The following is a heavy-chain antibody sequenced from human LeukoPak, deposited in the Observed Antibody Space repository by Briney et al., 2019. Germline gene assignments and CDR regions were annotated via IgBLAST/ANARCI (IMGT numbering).Heavy chain of an antibody. Sequence: GGSLRLSCAASEFTFSNHWMHWVRQAPGKGLLWVSRINTDGSSTSYADSVKGRFTISRDNAKNTLYLQMNSLRAEDTAVYYCARERDVGTITQDYWGQGTLVTVSS. CDR2: INTDGSST. J-gene: IGHJ4*02. V-gene: IGHV3-74*01. CDR3: ARERDVGTITQDY. CDR1: EFTFSNHW. D-gene: IGHD1-26*01.